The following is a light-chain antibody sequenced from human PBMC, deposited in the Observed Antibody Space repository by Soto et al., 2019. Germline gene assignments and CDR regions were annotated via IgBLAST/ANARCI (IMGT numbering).Light chain of an antibody. Sequence: DIQMTQSPSTLSASVGARVTITCQASHGIAKSLAWYQQKPGKAPKLLIFDASSLESGTPSRFSGRRSGTQFTLTINGLQLDDFGTYDCQQYDNYKLLTFGGGTKVDIK. V-gene: IGKV1-5*01. CDR3: QQYDNYKLLT. J-gene: IGKJ4*01. CDR2: DAS. CDR1: HGIAKS.